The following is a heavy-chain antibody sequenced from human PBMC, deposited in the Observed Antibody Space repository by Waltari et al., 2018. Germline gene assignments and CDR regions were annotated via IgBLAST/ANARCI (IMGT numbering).Heavy chain of an antibody. CDR2: IYHSGGT. CDR3: ARLDRHSDYNWFDP. Sequence: QVQLQESGPGLVKPSETLSLTCTVSGYSINNGYYWGWIRQPPGKGLEWIGTIYHSGGTKYNPSLKSRVTISVDTSKNQFSLKLTSVTAADAAVYYCARLDRHSDYNWFDPWGQGTLVTVSS. D-gene: IGHD3-22*01. J-gene: IGHJ5*02. CDR1: GYSINNGYY. V-gene: IGHV4-38-2*02.